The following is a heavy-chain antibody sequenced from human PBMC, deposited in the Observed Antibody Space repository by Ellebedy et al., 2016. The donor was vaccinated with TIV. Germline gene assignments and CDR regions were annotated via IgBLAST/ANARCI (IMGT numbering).Heavy chain of an antibody. CDR2: IYPGDSDT. CDR3: ARHRGTARSSFDY. Sequence: GESLKISCKGSGYRFTSYWIGWVRQMPGKGLEWIGIIYPGDSDTIYSPSFQGQVTISAAKSIRTAYLQWSSLKGSDTAMYYCARHRGTARSSFDYWGQGTLVTVSS. J-gene: IGHJ4*02. D-gene: IGHD2-15*01. V-gene: IGHV5-51*01. CDR1: GYRFTSYW.